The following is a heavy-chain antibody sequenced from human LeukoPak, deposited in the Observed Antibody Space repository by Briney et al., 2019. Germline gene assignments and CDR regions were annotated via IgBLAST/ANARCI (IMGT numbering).Heavy chain of an antibody. CDR1: GGSISSYY. Sequence: SETLSLTCTVSGGSISSYYWSWIRQPPGKGLEWIGYIYYSGSTNYNPSLKSRVTISVDTSKNQFSLKLSSVTAADTAVYYCARYNRYDFWSGLPGVWFDPWGQGTLVTVSS. V-gene: IGHV4-59*01. J-gene: IGHJ5*02. CDR3: ARYNRYDFWSGLPGVWFDP. CDR2: IYYSGST. D-gene: IGHD3-3*01.